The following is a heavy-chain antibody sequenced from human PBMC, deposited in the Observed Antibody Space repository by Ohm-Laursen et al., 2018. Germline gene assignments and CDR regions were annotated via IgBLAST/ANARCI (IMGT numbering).Heavy chain of an antibody. CDR3: TTSAEYGALDY. Sequence: ASVKVSCKASGYVLSELSMRWVRQAPGKGLEWMGGFVPEDDERIYAQKFQGRVTMTEDTSTDTAYMELRGLRSDDTAVYFCTTSAEYGALDYWGQGTLVTVSS. J-gene: IGHJ4*02. D-gene: IGHD2-2*01. CDR1: GYVLSELS. CDR2: FVPEDDER. V-gene: IGHV1-24*01.